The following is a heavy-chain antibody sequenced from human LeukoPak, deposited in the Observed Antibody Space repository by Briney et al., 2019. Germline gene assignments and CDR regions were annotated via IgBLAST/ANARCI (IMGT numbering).Heavy chain of an antibody. CDR3: AKSSEQWLDDAFDI. V-gene: IGHV3-9*03. CDR1: GFTFDDYA. Sequence: GGSLRLSCAASGFTFDDYAMHWGRQAPGKGLEWVSGISWNSGSIVYVDSVKGRFTISRDNAKNSLYLQMNSLRAEDMALYCCAKSSEQWLDDAFDIWGQGTMVTVSS. D-gene: IGHD6-19*01. J-gene: IGHJ3*02. CDR2: ISWNSGSI.